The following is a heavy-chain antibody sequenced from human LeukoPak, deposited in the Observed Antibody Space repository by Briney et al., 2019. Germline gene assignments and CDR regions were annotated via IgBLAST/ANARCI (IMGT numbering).Heavy chain of an antibody. J-gene: IGHJ6*02. V-gene: IGHV1-18*01. D-gene: IGHD6-19*01. Sequence: ASVTVSCTASGYTFTSYGISWVRQAPGQGLEWMGWIIAYNGNTNYAQKLQGRVTMTTDTSTSTAYMELRSLRSDDTAVYYCARVYSNGWYFGYYYYYGMDVWGQGTTVTVSS. CDR3: ARVYSNGWYFGYYYYYGMDV. CDR1: GYTFTSYG. CDR2: IIAYNGNT.